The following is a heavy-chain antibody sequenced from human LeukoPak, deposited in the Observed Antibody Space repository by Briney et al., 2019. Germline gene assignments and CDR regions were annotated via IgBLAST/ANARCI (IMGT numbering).Heavy chain of an antibody. J-gene: IGHJ4*02. D-gene: IGHD3-10*01. V-gene: IGHV3-20*04. CDR3: ARGGWFGELLFDY. CDR1: GFTFTSYA. CDR2: INWNGGST. Sequence: GGSLRLSCAASGFTFTSYAMSWVRQAPGKGLEWVSGINWNGGSTGYADSVKGRFTISRDNAKNSLYLQMNSLRAEDTALYYCARGGWFGELLFDYWGQGTLVTVSS.